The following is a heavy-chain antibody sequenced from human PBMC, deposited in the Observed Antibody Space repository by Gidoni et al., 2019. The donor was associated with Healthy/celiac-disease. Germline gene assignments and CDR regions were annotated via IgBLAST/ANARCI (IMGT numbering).Heavy chain of an antibody. V-gene: IGHV4-30-4*01. Sequence: QVQLQESGPGLVKPSQTLSLTCTVSGGSISSGDYYRSWIRQPPGKGLEWIGYIYYSGSTYYNPSLKSRVTITVDTSKNQFSLKLSSVTAADTAVYYCARGPDIVVVVAAPPYYFDYWGQGTLVTVSS. CDR2: IYYSGST. CDR1: GGSISSGDYY. CDR3: ARGPDIVVVVAAPPYYFDY. D-gene: IGHD2-15*01. J-gene: IGHJ4*02.